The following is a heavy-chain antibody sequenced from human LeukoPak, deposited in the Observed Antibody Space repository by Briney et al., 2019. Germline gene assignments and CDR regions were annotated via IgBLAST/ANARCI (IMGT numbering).Heavy chain of an antibody. V-gene: IGHV1-8*01. CDR3: ARVHYDYVWGSYRYFDY. D-gene: IGHD3-16*02. CDR1: GYTFTSYD. J-gene: IGHJ4*02. CDR2: VNPNSGNT. Sequence: ASVKVSCKASGYTFTSYDINWVRQATGQGLEWMGWVNPNSGNTGYAQKFQGRVTMTRNTSISTAYMELSSLRSEDTAVYYCARVHYDYVWGSYRYFDYWGQGTLVTVSS.